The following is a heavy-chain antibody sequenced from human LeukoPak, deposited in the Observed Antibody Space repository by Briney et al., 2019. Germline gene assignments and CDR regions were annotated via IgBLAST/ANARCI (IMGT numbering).Heavy chain of an antibody. CDR1: GFTFSAYA. J-gene: IGHJ3*02. CDR3: ARDPNGDYIGAFDM. Sequence: GGSLRLSCTASGFTFSAYAMMWVRQAPGKGPEWVSAIRGGGGSAFYVDSVKGRFTISRDNSKYTLFLQMNSLRAEDTAVYYCARDPNGDYIGAFDMWGPGTIVTVSS. V-gene: IGHV3-23*01. D-gene: IGHD4-17*01. CDR2: IRGGGGSA.